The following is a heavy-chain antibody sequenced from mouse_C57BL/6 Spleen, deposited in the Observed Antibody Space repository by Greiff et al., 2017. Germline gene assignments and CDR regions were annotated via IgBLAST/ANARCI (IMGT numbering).Heavy chain of an antibody. J-gene: IGHJ3*01. CDR1: GYSFTGYY. V-gene: IGHV1-42*01. CDR3: ARAAYYYGSSEGWFAY. D-gene: IGHD1-1*01. CDR2: INPSTGGT. Sequence: VQLQQSGPELVKPGASVKISCKASGYSFTGYYMNWVKQSPEKSLEWIGEINPSTGGTTYNQKFKAKATLTVDKSSSTAYMQLKSLTSEDSAVYYCARAAYYYGSSEGWFAYWGQGTLVTVSA.